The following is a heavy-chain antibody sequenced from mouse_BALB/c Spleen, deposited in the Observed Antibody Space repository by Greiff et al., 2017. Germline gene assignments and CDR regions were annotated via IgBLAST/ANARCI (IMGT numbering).Heavy chain of an antibody. D-gene: IGHD1-1*01. CDR2: INPSTGYT. J-gene: IGHJ2*01. CDR3: ARSGWYYGSSYDY. V-gene: IGHV1-7*01. Sequence: QVHVKQSGAELAKPGASVKMSCKASGYTFTSYWMHWVKQRPGQGLEWIGYINPSTGYTEYNQKFKDKATLTADKSSSTAYMQLSSLTSEDSAVYYCARSGWYYGSSYDYWGQGTTLTVSS. CDR1: GYTFTSYW.